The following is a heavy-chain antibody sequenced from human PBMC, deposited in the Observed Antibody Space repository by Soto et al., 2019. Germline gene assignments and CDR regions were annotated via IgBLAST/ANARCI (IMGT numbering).Heavy chain of an antibody. CDR2: ISTNGGST. D-gene: IGHD3-22*01. CDR3: VKGGYYYDSSGYHPFDY. CDR1: GFTFSSYA. Sequence: GGSLRLSCSASGFTFSSYAMHWVRQAPGKGLEYVSSISTNGGSTHYADSVKGRFTISRDNSKNTQYLQMSSLRADDTAVYYCVKGGYYYDSSGYHPFDYWGQGTLVTVSS. V-gene: IGHV3-64D*06. J-gene: IGHJ4*02.